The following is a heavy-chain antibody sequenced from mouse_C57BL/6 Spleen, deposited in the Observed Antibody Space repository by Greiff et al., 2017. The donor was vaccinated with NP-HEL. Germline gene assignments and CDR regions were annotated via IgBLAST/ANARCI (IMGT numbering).Heavy chain of an antibody. D-gene: IGHD3-2*02. CDR2: IYPRDGST. Sequence: QVQLKQSGPELVKPGASVKLSCKASGYTFTSYDINWVKQRPGQGREWIGWIYPRDGSTKYNEKFKGTATLTVDTSSSTAYMELHSLTSEDSAVYFCARSAAQAKGGYFDYWGQGTTLTVSS. CDR1: GYTFTSYD. J-gene: IGHJ2*01. V-gene: IGHV1-85*01. CDR3: ARSAAQAKGGYFDY.